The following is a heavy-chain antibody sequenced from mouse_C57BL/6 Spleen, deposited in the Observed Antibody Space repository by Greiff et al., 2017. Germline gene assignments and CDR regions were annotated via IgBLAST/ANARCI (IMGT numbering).Heavy chain of an antibody. V-gene: IGHV1-26*01. J-gene: IGHJ2*01. CDR3: ARLWSDY. D-gene: IGHD1-1*02. CDR1: GYTFTDYY. Sequence: VQLQQSGPELVKPGASVKISCKASGYTFTDYYMNWVKQSHGQSLEWIGDINPNNGGTSYNQKFKGKATLTVDKSSSTAYMELRSLTSEDSAVYYCARLWSDYWGQGTTLTVSS. CDR2: INPNNGGT.